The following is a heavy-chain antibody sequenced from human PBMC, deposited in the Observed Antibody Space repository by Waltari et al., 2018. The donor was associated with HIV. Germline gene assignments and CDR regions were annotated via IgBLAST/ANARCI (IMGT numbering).Heavy chain of an antibody. CDR1: GGSISRNH. CDR3: ARVNHDSNGVYFNWYFDL. J-gene: IGHJ2*01. D-gene: IGHD3-22*01. V-gene: IGHV4-59*01. Sequence: QVQLQESGPGLVKPSETLSLPCTVSGGSISRNHWSWIRQPPGKALELSGSAHQSGPTKYNPSLNSRVTMSVDTSKNHLSLKLRSVTAADTAVYYCARVNHDSNGVYFNWYFDLWGRGTLVTVSS. CDR2: AHQSGPT.